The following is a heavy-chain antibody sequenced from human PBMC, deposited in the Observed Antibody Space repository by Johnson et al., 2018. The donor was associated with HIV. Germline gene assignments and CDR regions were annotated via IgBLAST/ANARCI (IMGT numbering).Heavy chain of an antibody. Sequence: QVQLVESGGGVVQPGRSLRLSCAASGFTFSSYAMHWVRQAPGKGLEWVAVISYDGSNKYYADSVKGRFTISRDNAKNSLYLQMNSLRAEDTAVYYCAKDTGYDSSGYLMGDAFDIWGQGTMVTVSS. CDR1: GFTFSSYA. CDR2: ISYDGSNK. CDR3: AKDTGYDSSGYLMGDAFDI. J-gene: IGHJ3*02. V-gene: IGHV3-30-3*01. D-gene: IGHD3-22*01.